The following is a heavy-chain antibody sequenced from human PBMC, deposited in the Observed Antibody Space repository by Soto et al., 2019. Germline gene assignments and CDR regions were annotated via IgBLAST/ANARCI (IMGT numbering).Heavy chain of an antibody. CDR3: ARAMTTDARAFDI. V-gene: IGHV4-30-4*01. CDR2: IYYSGST. Sequence: QVQLQESGPGLVKPSQTLSLTCTVSGGSISSGDYYWSWIRQPPGKGLEWIGYIYYSGSTYYNPSLKSRVTISVDTSKNHFSLKLSSVTAADTAVYYCARAMTTDARAFDIWGQGTMVTVSS. D-gene: IGHD4-17*01. J-gene: IGHJ3*02. CDR1: GGSISSGDYY.